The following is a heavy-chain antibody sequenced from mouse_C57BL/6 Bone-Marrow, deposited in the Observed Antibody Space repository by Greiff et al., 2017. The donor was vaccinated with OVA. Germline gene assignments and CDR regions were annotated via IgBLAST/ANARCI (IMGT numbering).Heavy chain of an antibody. J-gene: IGHJ2*01. V-gene: IGHV1-82*01. CDR2: IYPGDGDT. Sequence: QVQLKESGPELVKPGASVKISCKASGYAFSSSWMNWVKQRPGKGLEWIGRIYPGDGDTNYNGKFKGKATLTADKSSSTAYMQLSSLTSEDSAVYFCAKEGPYYYGRSPYYLDYWGQGTTLTVSS. CDR3: AKEGPYYYGRSPYYLDY. D-gene: IGHD1-1*01. CDR1: GYAFSSSW.